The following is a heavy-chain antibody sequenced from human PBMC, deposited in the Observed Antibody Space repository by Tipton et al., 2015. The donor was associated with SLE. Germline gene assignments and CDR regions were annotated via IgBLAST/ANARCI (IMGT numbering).Heavy chain of an antibody. D-gene: IGHD1-26*01. J-gene: IGHJ4*02. CDR1: GASMSGYY. CDR3: ARGSRVEEELQY. CDR2: IFDNGNS. V-gene: IGHV4-59*01. Sequence: LRLSCTVSGASMSGYYWSWIRQSPGKGLEWIGYIFDNGNSNYNPSLKSRLTISVDTSKNEFSLRLKTVTAADTAVYYCARGSRVEEELQYWGQGALVTVSS.